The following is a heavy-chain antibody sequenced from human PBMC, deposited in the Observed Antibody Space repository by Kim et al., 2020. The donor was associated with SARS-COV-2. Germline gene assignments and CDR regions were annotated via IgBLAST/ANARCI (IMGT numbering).Heavy chain of an antibody. J-gene: IGHJ4*02. D-gene: IGHD5-12*01. CDR3: AGRQYSGYHD. CDR2: NT. V-gene: IGHV1-8*01. Sequence: NTGYAQKFQGRVTMTRNTSISTAYMELSSLRSEDTAVYYCAGRQYSGYHDWGQGTLVTVSS.